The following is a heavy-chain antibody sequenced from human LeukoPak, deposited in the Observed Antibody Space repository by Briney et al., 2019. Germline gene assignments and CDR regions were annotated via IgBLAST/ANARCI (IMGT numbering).Heavy chain of an antibody. Sequence: PGGSLRLSCAASGFTFSSYGMHWVRQAPGKGLEWVAFIRYDGSNKYYADSVKGRFTISRDNSKNTLYLQMNSLRAEDTAVYYCAKDRLSYYDSSGYYPFDYWGQGTLVTVSS. J-gene: IGHJ4*02. D-gene: IGHD3-22*01. CDR3: AKDRLSYYDSSGYYPFDY. CDR2: IRYDGSNK. CDR1: GFTFSSYG. V-gene: IGHV3-30*02.